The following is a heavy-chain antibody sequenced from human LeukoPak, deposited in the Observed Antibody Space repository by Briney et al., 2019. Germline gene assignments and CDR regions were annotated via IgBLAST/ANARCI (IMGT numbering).Heavy chain of an antibody. V-gene: IGHV4-34*01. CDR2: INHSGST. CDR1: GGSFSGYY. J-gene: IGHJ4*02. CDR3: ARGKWLRASFDY. D-gene: IGHD5-12*01. Sequence: SETLSLTCAVYGGSFSGYYWSWIRQPPGKGLEWSGEINHSGSTNYNPSLKSRVTISVDTSKNQFSLKLSSVAAAGTAVYYCARGKWLRASFDYWGQGTLATVSS.